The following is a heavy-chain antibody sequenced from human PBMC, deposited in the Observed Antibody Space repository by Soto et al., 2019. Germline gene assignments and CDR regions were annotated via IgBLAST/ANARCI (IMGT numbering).Heavy chain of an antibody. J-gene: IGHJ4*02. Sequence: SETLSLTCTVSGGSISSYYWSWIRQPPGKGLEWIGYIYYSGSTDYNPSLKSRVTISVDTSKNQFSLKLSSVTAADTAVYYCARAGSSGWSEEGYWGQGTLVTVSS. V-gene: IGHV4-59*01. CDR1: GGSISSYY. D-gene: IGHD6-19*01. CDR2: IYYSGST. CDR3: ARAGSSGWSEEGY.